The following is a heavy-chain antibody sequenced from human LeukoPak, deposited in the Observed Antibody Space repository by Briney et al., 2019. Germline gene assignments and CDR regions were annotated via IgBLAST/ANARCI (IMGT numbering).Heavy chain of an antibody. CDR1: GGTFSSYA. CDR2: IIPIFGTA. V-gene: IGHV1-69*13. D-gene: IGHD4-11*01. J-gene: IGHJ6*02. CDR3: ARDDWSGDYSNYWGDYYYSMDV. Sequence: SVKVSCKASGGTFSSYAISWVRQAPGQGLEWMGGIIPIFGTANYAQKFQGRVTITADETTSTAYMELSSLRSEDTAVYYCARDDWSGDYSNYWGDYYYSMDVWGQGTTVTVSS.